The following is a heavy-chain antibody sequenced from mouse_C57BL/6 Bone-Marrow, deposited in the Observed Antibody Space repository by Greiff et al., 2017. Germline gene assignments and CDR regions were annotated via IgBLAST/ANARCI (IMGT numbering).Heavy chain of an antibody. CDR3: TIFLSTIVACFAY. CDR2: IDPENGDT. CDR1: GFNIKDDY. Sequence: VQLQQSGAELVRPGASVKLSCTASGFNIKDDYMHWVKQRPEKGLEWIGWIDPENGDTDNAWKFQGKATITADTSSNTAYLQLSSLTSKDTAVYYCTIFLSTIVACFAYWGQGTLVSVSA. J-gene: IGHJ3*01. V-gene: IGHV14-4*01. D-gene: IGHD2-12*01.